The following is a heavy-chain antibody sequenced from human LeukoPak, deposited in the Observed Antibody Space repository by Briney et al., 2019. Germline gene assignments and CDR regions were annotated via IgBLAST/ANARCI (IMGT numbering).Heavy chain of an antibody. J-gene: IGHJ4*02. CDR3: AREVTVTIGY. CDR2: INPNSGGT. CDR1: GYTFTGYY. V-gene: IGHV1-2*02. Sequence: ASVKVSCKASGYTFTGYYMHWVQQAPGQGLEWMGWINPNSGGTNYAQKFQGRVTMTRGTSISTAYMELSRLRSDDTAVYYCAREVTVTIGYWGQGTLVTVSS. D-gene: IGHD4-11*01.